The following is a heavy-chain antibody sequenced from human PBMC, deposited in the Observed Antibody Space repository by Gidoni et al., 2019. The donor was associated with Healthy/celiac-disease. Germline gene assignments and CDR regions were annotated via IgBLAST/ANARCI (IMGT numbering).Heavy chain of an antibody. CDR3: ARAGGQGYYYGMDV. J-gene: IGHJ6*02. Sequence: QVTLRESGPALVKPTQTLTLTCTFTGFLLSTSGMCVSWIRQPPGKALEWLALIDWEDDKYYSTSLKTRRTISKDTAKNQVVLTMTNMDPVDTATYYCARAGGQGYYYGMDVWGQGTTVTVSS. V-gene: IGHV2-70*01. CDR2: IDWEDDK. CDR1: GFLLSTSGMC.